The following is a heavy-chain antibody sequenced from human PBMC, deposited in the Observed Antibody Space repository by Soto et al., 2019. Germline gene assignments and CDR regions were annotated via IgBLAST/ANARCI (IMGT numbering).Heavy chain of an antibody. CDR1: GFTVSSNY. CDR2: IYSGGST. D-gene: IGHD2-15*01. J-gene: IGHJ4*02. V-gene: IGHV3-53*01. CDR3: AKDLVGSNADYFDY. Sequence: GGSLRLSCAVSGFTVSSNYMSWVRQAPGKGLEWVSVIYSGGSTYYADSVKGRFTISRDNSKNTLYLQMNSLRAEDAAVYYCAKDLVGSNADYFDYWGQGTLVTVSS.